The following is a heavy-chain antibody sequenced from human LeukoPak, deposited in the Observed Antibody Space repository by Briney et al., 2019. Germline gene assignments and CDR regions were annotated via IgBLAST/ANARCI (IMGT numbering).Heavy chain of an antibody. D-gene: IGHD2-15*01. CDR2: INPNSGGT. V-gene: IGHV1-2*02. CDR3: ARRYCSGGSCYAMVEDY. J-gene: IGHJ4*02. CDR1: GYTFTGYY. Sequence: ASVKVSCKASGYTFTGYYMHWVGQAPGHGLEWMGWINPNSGGTNYAQKFQGRFTMTRDTSISTAYMELSRLRSDDTAVYYCARRYCSGGSCYAMVEDYWGQGTLVTVSS.